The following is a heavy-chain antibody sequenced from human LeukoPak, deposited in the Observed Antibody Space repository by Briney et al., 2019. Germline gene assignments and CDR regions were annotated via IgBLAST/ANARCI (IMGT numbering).Heavy chain of an antibody. CDR1: GYRGTSFG. D-gene: IGHD2-21*02. CDR2: ISAASGST. V-gene: IGHV1-18*01. Sequence: ASVKVSCMASGYRGTSFGLSWVRQAPGQGPEWMGWISAASGSTNYAQKFQDRVTMTTDTSTTTVYMELRSLRSDDTAVYYCAKEQRGTAIGGVFDYWGQGTVVTVSS. CDR3: AKEQRGTAIGGVFDY. J-gene: IGHJ4*02.